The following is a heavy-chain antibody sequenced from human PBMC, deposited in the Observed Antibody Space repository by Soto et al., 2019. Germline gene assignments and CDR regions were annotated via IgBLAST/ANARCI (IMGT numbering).Heavy chain of an antibody. D-gene: IGHD2-15*01. CDR2: IYYSGST. Sequence: PSETLSLTCTVSGGSISSYYWSWIRQPPGKGLEWIGYIYYSGSTNYNPSLKSRVTISVDTSKNQFSLKLSSVTAADTAVYYCAYSPYCSGGSCYPASFDYWGQGTLVTVSS. CDR1: GGSISSYY. V-gene: IGHV4-59*01. CDR3: AYSPYCSGGSCYPASFDY. J-gene: IGHJ4*02.